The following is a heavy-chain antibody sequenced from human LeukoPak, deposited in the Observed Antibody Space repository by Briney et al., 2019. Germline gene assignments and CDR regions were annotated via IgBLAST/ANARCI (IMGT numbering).Heavy chain of an antibody. Sequence: SETLSLTCAVYGGSFSGYYWSWIRQPPGKGLEWIGEINHSGSTNYNPSLKSRVTISVDTSKNQFSLKLSSVTAADTAVYYCARDPLGDWAGFDYWGQGTLVTVSS. V-gene: IGHV4-34*01. CDR1: GGSFSGYY. D-gene: IGHD2-21*01. CDR2: INHSGST. CDR3: ARDPLGDWAGFDY. J-gene: IGHJ4*02.